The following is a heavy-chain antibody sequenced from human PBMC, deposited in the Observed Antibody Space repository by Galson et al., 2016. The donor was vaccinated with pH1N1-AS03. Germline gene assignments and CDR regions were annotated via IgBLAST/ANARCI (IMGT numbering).Heavy chain of an antibody. J-gene: IGHJ4*02. CDR2: IDPSGGPP. CDR1: GYTLTRYY. CDR3: ARRYYFDY. Sequence: SVKVSCKASGYTLTRYYMHWVRQAPGQGLEWMGIIDPSGGPPTYAPKFQGRITITTVPSTSTVYMELVSLSSEYTAVYYCARRYYFDYWGQGTLVTVSS. V-gene: IGHV1-46*01. D-gene: IGHD3-16*02.